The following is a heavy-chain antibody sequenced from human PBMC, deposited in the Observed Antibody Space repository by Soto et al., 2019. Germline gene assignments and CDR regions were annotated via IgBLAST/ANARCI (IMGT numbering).Heavy chain of an antibody. CDR3: AKAILGYCSSTSCPALYYYYGMDV. Sequence: GGSLRLSCAASGFPFRSYAMSWVRQAPGKGLEWVSAISGSGGSTYYADSVKGRFTISRDNSKNTLYLQMNSLRAEDTAVYYCAKAILGYCSSTSCPALYYYYGMDVWGQGTTVTVSS. CDR1: GFPFRSYA. CDR2: ISGSGGST. J-gene: IGHJ6*02. V-gene: IGHV3-23*01. D-gene: IGHD2-2*01.